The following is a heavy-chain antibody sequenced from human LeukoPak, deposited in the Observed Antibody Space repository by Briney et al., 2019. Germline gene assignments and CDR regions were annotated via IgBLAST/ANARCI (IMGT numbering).Heavy chain of an antibody. CDR3: ASGVSNYYYYGMDV. V-gene: IGHV3-53*01. D-gene: IGHD6-13*01. CDR2: IYSGGGT. J-gene: IGHJ6*02. Sequence: PGGSLRLSCAASGFTVSSNYMSWVRQAPGKGLEWVSLIYSGGGTYYADSVKGRFTISRDNSKNTLYLQMNSLRAEDTAVYYCASGVSNYYYYGMDVWGQGTTVTVSS. CDR1: GFTVSSNY.